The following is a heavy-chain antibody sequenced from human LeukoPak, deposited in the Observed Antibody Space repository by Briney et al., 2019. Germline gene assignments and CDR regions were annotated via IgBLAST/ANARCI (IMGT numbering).Heavy chain of an antibody. V-gene: IGHV3-48*01. CDR1: GITVSTYS. D-gene: IGHD6-6*01. CDR2: ISGNSGTI. Sequence: GGSLRLSCAASGITVSTYSMNWVRQAPGKGLGWISYISGNSGTIYYADSVKGRFTISRDNAKNSLYLQMNSLRAEDTAVYYCARGRAEYDSSGFDPWGQGTLVTVSS. CDR3: ARGRAEYDSSGFDP. J-gene: IGHJ5*02.